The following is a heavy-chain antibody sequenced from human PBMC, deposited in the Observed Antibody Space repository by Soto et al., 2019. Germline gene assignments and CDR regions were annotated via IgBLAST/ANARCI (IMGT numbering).Heavy chain of an antibody. CDR1: GFGFGSFG. CDR3: ARGNLSFDFDS. J-gene: IGHJ4*02. V-gene: IGHV3-30*03. D-gene: IGHD2-15*01. CDR2: ISRDGLNT. Sequence: VESGGDVVQPGRSLRLSCAASGFGFGSFGMHWVRQAPGQGLEWLAFISRDGLNTFYADSVRGRFTLSRDYSKSTMYLQMCALRHEDTALYYCARGNLSFDFDSRGRGTLVTVSS.